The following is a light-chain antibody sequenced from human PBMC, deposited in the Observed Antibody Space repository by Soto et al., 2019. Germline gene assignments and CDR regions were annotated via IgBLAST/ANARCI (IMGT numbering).Light chain of an antibody. CDR2: DTT. J-gene: IGLJ1*01. CDR3: LLSYNGPYV. V-gene: IGLV7-46*01. Sequence: QAVVTQEPSLTVSPGGTVTLTGGSSTGAVTNGHYPYWFQQKPGQAPRTLIYDTTNRHSWTPARFSGSLLGGKAALTLSGAQPEDQAEHYCLLSYNGPYVFGTGTKVTVL. CDR1: TGAVTNGHY.